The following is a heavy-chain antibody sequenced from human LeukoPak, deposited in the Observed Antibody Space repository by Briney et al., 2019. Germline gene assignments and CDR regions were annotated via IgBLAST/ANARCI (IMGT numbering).Heavy chain of an antibody. D-gene: IGHD2-15*01. CDR3: ATTYCSGDTCYLDS. CDR1: GGSISSSSYY. Sequence: PSETLSLTCTVSGGSISSSSYYWGWIRQPPGKGLEWIGTIYYSGTTYFSPSLKSRVTISVDTSENQFSLRLCSVTAADTAIYYCATTYCSGDTCYLDSWGQGTLVTVSS. CDR2: IYYSGTT. V-gene: IGHV4-39*01. J-gene: IGHJ4*02.